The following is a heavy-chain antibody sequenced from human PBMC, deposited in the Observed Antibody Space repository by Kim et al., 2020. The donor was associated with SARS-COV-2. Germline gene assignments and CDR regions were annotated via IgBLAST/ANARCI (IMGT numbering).Heavy chain of an antibody. CDR2: ISSDGITV. Sequence: GGSLRLSCAASGFTLTKYWMHWVRQAPGKGLVWVSRISSDGITVNYADSVKGRFTISRDNAKNRLYLQMNSLRADDTAFYYCTRVVEGAAGLCDYWGQG. J-gene: IGHJ4*02. CDR1: GFTLTKYW. D-gene: IGHD1-26*01. CDR3: TRVVEGAAGLCDY. V-gene: IGHV3-74*01.